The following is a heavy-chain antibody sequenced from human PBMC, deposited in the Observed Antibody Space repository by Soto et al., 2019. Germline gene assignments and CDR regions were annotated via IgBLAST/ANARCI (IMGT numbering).Heavy chain of an antibody. J-gene: IGHJ5*02. Sequence: ASVKVSCKVSGYTFFTYDISWVRQAPGQGLEWMGWISTYSGDTKYAQKFQGRVTMTTDTSTTTAYLELRSLRSDDTAVYYCARHHGPTTSENWFDPWGQGTLVTVS. CDR1: GYTFFTYD. D-gene: IGHD5-12*01. CDR3: ARHHGPTTSENWFDP. CDR2: ISTYSGDT. V-gene: IGHV1-18*01.